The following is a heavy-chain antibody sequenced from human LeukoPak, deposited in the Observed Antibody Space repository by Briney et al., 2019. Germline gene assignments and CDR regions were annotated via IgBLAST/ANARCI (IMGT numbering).Heavy chain of an antibody. CDR3: ARASLRRVRDSRGDYFDY. CDR2: IYYSGST. Sequence: SETLSLTCTVSGGSISSYYWSWIRQPPGKGLEWIGYIYYSGSTNYNPSLKSRVTISVDTSKNQFSLKLSSVTAADTAVYYCARASLRRVRDSRGDYFDYWGQGTLVTVSS. D-gene: IGHD3-22*01. J-gene: IGHJ4*02. V-gene: IGHV4-59*01. CDR1: GGSISSYY.